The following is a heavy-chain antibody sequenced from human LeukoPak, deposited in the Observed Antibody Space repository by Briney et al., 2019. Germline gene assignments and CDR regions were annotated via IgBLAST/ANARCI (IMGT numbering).Heavy chain of an antibody. CDR1: GGSISSGGYY. CDR2: IYYSGST. CDR3: ARGGAYCSSTSCLWRYHDAFDI. Sequence: PSETLSLTCTVSGGSISSGGYYWRWIRQHPGKGLEWIGYIYYSGSTYYNPSLKSRVTISVDTSKNQFSLKLSSVTAADTAVYYCARGGAYCSSTSCLWRYHDAFDIWGQGTMVTVSS. D-gene: IGHD2-2*01. J-gene: IGHJ3*02. V-gene: IGHV4-31*03.